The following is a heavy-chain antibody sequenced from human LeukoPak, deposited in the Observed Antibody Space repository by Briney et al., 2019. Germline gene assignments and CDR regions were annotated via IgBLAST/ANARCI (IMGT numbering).Heavy chain of an antibody. Sequence: SETLSLTCTVSGDSISPYYWAWIRQPVGKGLEWIGPIYASGDTNYNPALRSRVAMSVDTSTNQLSLRLSSVTAADTAVYYCAGGARFGDLFHWGQGTLVTVSS. J-gene: IGHJ4*02. CDR3: AGGARFGDLFH. CDR2: IYASGDT. CDR1: GDSISPYY. V-gene: IGHV4-4*07. D-gene: IGHD3-10*01.